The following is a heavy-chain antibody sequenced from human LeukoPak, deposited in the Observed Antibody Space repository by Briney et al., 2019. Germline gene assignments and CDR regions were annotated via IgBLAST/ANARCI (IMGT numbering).Heavy chain of an antibody. CDR1: GYTFTGYY. V-gene: IGHV1-2*04. J-gene: IGHJ4*02. CDR3: ARAGHCSGGSCLYYFDY. Sequence: GASVKVSCKASGYTFTGYYMHWVRQAPGQGLEWMGWINPNSGGTNYAQKFQGWVTMTRDTSISTAYMELSRLRSDDTAVYYCARAGHCSGGSCLYYFDYWGQGTLVTVSS. CDR2: INPNSGGT. D-gene: IGHD2-15*01.